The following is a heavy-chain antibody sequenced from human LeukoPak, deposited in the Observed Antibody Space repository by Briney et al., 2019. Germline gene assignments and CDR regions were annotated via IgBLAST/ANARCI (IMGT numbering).Heavy chain of an antibody. J-gene: IGHJ4*02. D-gene: IGHD3-10*01. CDR2: IFYSGST. CDR1: GGSISSSSSY. CDR3: ATQILLCHYY. Sequence: NSSETLSLTCNVSGGSISSSSSYWGWIRQPPGEGLEWIGSIFYSGSTYYNPSLKSRVTISVDTSNNQFSLKLTSVTAADTAIYYCATQILLCHYYWGQRTLVTVSS. V-gene: IGHV4-39*01.